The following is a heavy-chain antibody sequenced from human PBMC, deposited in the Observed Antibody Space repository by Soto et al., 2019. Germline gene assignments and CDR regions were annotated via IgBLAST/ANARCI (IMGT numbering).Heavy chain of an antibody. CDR3: ARVAAAGRDAFDI. J-gene: IGHJ3*02. CDR1: GFTFSSYE. D-gene: IGHD6-13*01. Sequence: GGSLRLSCAASGFTFSSYEMNWVRQAPGKGLERVSYISSSGSTIYYADSVKGRFTISRDNAKNSLYLQMNSLRAEDTAVYYCARVAAAGRDAFDIWGQGTVVTVSS. V-gene: IGHV3-48*03. CDR2: ISSSGSTI.